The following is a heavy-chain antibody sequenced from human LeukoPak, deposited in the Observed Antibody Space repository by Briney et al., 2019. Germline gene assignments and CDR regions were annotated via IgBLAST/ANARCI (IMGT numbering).Heavy chain of an antibody. Sequence: SETLSLTCTVSGHSIINSFYWGWIRQPPGKGLEWIGSIYHTGATYYNPSLKSRVTISLDTSKNQFSLKLKSVTAADTAVYYCARVPHFGDYGWFDPWGQGTLVTVSS. D-gene: IGHD4-17*01. CDR2: IYHTGAT. J-gene: IGHJ5*02. CDR3: ARVPHFGDYGWFDP. CDR1: GHSIINSFY. V-gene: IGHV4-38-2*02.